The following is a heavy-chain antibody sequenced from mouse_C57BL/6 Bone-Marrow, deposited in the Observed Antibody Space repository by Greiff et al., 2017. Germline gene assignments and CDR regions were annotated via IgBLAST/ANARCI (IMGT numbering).Heavy chain of an antibody. CDR2: IRLKSDNYAT. J-gene: IGHJ4*01. CDR3: TDYYDYDALYYAMDY. CDR1: GFTFSNYW. Sequence: EVKVEESGGGLVQPGGSMKLSCVASGFTFSNYWMNWVRQSPEKGLEWVAQIRLKSDNYATHYAESVKGRFTISRDDSKSSVYLQMNNLRAEDTGIYYCTDYYDYDALYYAMDYWGQGTSVTVSS. D-gene: IGHD2-4*01. V-gene: IGHV6-3*01.